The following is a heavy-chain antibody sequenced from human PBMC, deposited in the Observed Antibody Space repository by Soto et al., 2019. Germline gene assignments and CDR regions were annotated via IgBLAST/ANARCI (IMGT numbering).Heavy chain of an antibody. CDR1: GFTFSSYA. CDR2: ISGTGVTT. Sequence: GSLRLSCSASGFTFSSYAMSWVRQAAGNRLEWVSGISGTGVTTYYADSVRGRFTISRDNSKNTLYLQMNSLRAEDTAVYYCARGHCDGECYLFDSWGQGTLVTVSS. D-gene: IGHD2-21*01. J-gene: IGHJ4*02. CDR3: ARGHCDGECYLFDS. V-gene: IGHV3-23*01.